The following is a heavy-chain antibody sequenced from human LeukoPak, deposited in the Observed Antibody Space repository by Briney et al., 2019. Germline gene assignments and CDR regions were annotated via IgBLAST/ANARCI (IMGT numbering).Heavy chain of an antibody. J-gene: IGHJ4*02. CDR2: IYYSGSA. Sequence: SETLSLTCTVSGGSISSGDYYWSWIRQPPGKGLEWIGYIYYSGSAYYNPSLKSRVTISVDTSKNQFSLKLSSVTAADTAVYYCARERVTWIQLEYYFDYWGQGTLVTVSS. D-gene: IGHD5-18*01. V-gene: IGHV4-30-4*01. CDR3: ARERVTWIQLEYYFDY. CDR1: GGSISSGDYY.